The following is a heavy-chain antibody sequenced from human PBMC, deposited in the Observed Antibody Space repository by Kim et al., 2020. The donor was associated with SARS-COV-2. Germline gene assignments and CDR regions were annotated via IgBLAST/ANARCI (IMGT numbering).Heavy chain of an antibody. CDR3: ARAGCSSTSCYPHYYFDY. Sequence: SETLSLTCAVSCGSISSSNWWSWVRQPPGKGLEWIGEIYHSGSTNYNPSLKSRVTISVDKSKNQFSLKLSSVTAADTAVYYCARAGCSSTSCYPHYYFDYWGQGTLVTVSS. CDR2: IYHSGST. J-gene: IGHJ4*02. CDR1: CGSISSSNW. D-gene: IGHD2-2*01. V-gene: IGHV4-4*02.